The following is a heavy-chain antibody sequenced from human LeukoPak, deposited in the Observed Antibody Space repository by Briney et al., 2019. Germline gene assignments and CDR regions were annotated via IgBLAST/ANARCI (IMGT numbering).Heavy chain of an antibody. CDR3: ARGAYGSGSYYPEH. J-gene: IGHJ4*02. Sequence: GGSLRLSRAASGFTFSSYAMSWVRQAPGKGLEWVSVIYSGGSTYYADSVKGRFTISRDNSKNTLYLQMNSLRAEDTAVYYCARGAYGSGSYYPEHWGQGTLVTVSS. CDR2: IYSGGST. CDR1: GFTFSSYA. V-gene: IGHV3-66*01. D-gene: IGHD3-10*01.